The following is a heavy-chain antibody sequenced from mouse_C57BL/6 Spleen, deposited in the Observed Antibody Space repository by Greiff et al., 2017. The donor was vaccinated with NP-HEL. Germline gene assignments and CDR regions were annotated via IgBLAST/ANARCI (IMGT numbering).Heavy chain of an antibody. D-gene: IGHD3-2*02. CDR1: GFNIKDDY. V-gene: IGHV14-4*01. CDR2: IDPENGDT. Sequence: EVQLQQSGAELVRPGASVKLSCTASGFNIKDDYMHWVKQRPEQGLEWIGWIDPENGDTEYASKFQGKATITADTSSNTAYLQLSSLTSEDTAVYYCTRTAQALYYFDYWGQGTTLTVSS. CDR3: TRTAQALYYFDY. J-gene: IGHJ2*01.